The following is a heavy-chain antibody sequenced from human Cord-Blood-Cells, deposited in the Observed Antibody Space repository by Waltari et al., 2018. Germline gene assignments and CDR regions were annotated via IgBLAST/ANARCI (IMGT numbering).Heavy chain of an antibody. CDR2: IYYSGST. Sequence: QLQLQESGPGLVKPSETLFLTCTVSGGSISSSSYHWGWIRQPPGNVLEWIGSIYYSGSTYYNPSLKSRVTISVDTSKNQFSLKLSSVTAADTAVYYCARQGYCSSTSCYDAFDIWGQGTMVTVSS. CDR1: GGSISSSSYH. D-gene: IGHD2-2*01. J-gene: IGHJ3*02. CDR3: ARQGYCSSTSCYDAFDI. V-gene: IGHV4-39*01.